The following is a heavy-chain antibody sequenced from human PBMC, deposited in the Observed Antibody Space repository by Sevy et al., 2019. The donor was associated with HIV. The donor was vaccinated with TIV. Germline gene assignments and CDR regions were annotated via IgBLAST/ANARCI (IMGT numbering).Heavy chain of an antibody. D-gene: IGHD7-27*01. CDR2: ISWNSGSI. J-gene: IGHJ3*02. Sequence: GGSLRLSCAASGFTFDDYAMYWVRQAPGKGLEWVSGISWNSGSIGYADSVKGRFTISRDNAESSLYLQMNSLRHEDTALYYCAKDRSGEIPNAFDIWGQWTMVTVSS. CDR1: GFTFDDYA. CDR3: AKDRSGEIPNAFDI. V-gene: IGHV3-9*01.